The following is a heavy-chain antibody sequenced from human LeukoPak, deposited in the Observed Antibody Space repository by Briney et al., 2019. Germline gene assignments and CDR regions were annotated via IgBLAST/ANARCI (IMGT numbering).Heavy chain of an antibody. CDR2: IYTSGST. CDR1: VGSISSYY. D-gene: IGHD6-6*01. J-gene: IGHJ5*02. CDR3: ARPHNYSSSSKFDP. Sequence: PSETLSLTSTVSVGSISSYYWTWIRQPPAKGLDWIGYIYTSGSTNHNPSLKSRVTISVHTSKHKFSLKLSSVTAPDTAVYYCARPHNYSSSSKFDPWGHGTLVTVSS. V-gene: IGHV4-4*09.